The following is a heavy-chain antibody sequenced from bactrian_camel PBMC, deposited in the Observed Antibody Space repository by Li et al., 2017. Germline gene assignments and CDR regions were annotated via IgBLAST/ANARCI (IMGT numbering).Heavy chain of an antibody. D-gene: IGHD7*01. CDR3: VADLPCGPGVLVQRDIGMST. Sequence: VQLVESGGGPVQAGGSLRLSCAASGVIYSRYCMGWFRQELGKEREGVAAVNTGGGNTYYADSVKGRFTISQDNAKNTVYLQMNSLTPVDTAMYSCVADLPCGPGVLVQRDIGMSTWARGPRSPS. CDR1: GVIYSRYC. CDR2: VNTGGGNT. V-gene: IGHV3S40*01. J-gene: IGHJ4*01.